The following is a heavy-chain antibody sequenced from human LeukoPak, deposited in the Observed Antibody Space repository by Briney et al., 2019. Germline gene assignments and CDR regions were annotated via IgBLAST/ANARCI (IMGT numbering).Heavy chain of an antibody. J-gene: IGHJ4*02. CDR1: GFTFSSYS. Sequence: GGSLRPSCAASGFTFSSYSMNWVRQAPGKGLEWVSSISTGSSYIYYADSVKGRFTISRDNAKKSLYLQMNSLRAEDTAVYYCARDGYKPFDYWGQGTLVTVSS. CDR2: ISTGSSYI. D-gene: IGHD5-24*01. CDR3: ARDGYKPFDY. V-gene: IGHV3-21*01.